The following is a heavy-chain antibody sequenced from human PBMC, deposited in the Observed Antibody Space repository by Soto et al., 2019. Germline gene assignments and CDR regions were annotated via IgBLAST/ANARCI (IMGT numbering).Heavy chain of an antibody. CDR2: ISSSSSYT. Sequence: XGSLRLSCAASGFTFSDYYMSWIRQAPGKGLEWVSYISSSSSYTNYADSVKGRFTISRDNAKNSLYLQMNSLRAEDTAVYYCARDSLASGRFKTSLRFLEWLPVNWFDPWGQGTLVTVSS. D-gene: IGHD3-3*01. CDR3: ARDSLASGRFKTSLRFLEWLPVNWFDP. CDR1: GFTFSDYY. V-gene: IGHV3-11*06. J-gene: IGHJ5*02.